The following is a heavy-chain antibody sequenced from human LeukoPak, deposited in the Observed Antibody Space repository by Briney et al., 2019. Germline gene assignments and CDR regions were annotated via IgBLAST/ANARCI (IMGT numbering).Heavy chain of an antibody. CDR2: IYSGVTT. J-gene: IGHJ4*02. D-gene: IGHD2-21*02. V-gene: IGHV3-53*01. Sequence: PGGSLRLSCAASGFIVSSNYMSWVRQAPGKGLEWVSIIYSGVTTYYADSVKGRFTISRDNSNNTLYLQMNSLRAEDTAVYYCAKDPLLVVTGTHIDYWGQGTLVTDSS. CDR1: GFIVSSNY. CDR3: AKDPLLVVTGTHIDY.